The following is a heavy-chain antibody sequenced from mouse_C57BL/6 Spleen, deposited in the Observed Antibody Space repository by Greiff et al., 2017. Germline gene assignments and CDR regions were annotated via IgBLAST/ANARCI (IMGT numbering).Heavy chain of an antibody. J-gene: IGHJ1*03. D-gene: IGHD1-1*01. Sequence: QVQLQQPGAELVKPGASVKVSCKASGYTFTSYWMHWVKQRPGQGLEWIGRIHPSDSDTNYNQKFKGKATLTVDKSSSTAYMQLSSLTSEDSAVYYCAIKAGSSYWYFDDWGTGTTVTVSS. CDR1: GYTFTSYW. CDR2: IHPSDSDT. V-gene: IGHV1-74*01. CDR3: AIKAGSSYWYFDD.